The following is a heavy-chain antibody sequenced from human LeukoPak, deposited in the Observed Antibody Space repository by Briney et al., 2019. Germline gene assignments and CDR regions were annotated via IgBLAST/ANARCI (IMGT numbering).Heavy chain of an antibody. J-gene: IGHJ4*02. CDR2: ISYDGSNK. D-gene: IGHD2-15*01. CDR3: AKDLRRYCSGGSCPVDY. Sequence: GGSLRLSCAASGFTFSSYGMHWVRQAPGRGLEWVAVISYDGSNKYYADSVKGRFTISRDNSKNTLYLQMNSLRAEDTAVYYCAKDLRRYCSGGSCPVDYWGQGTLVTVSS. CDR1: GFTFSSYG. V-gene: IGHV3-30*18.